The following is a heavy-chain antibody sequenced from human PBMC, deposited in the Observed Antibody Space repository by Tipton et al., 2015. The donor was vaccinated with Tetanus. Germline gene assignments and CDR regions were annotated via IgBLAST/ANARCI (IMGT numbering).Heavy chain of an antibody. CDR1: GFTFSNFW. Sequence: SLRLSCAASGFTFSNFWMHWVRQAPGKGLEWVSRINSDESGTNYADSVKGRFTISRDNAKNTLFLQMSSLRAEDTAVYYCVRSMTIFGVDFDYWGQGTLVTVSS. CDR3: VRSMTIFGVDFDY. D-gene: IGHD3-3*01. J-gene: IGHJ4*01. CDR2: INSDESGT. V-gene: IGHV3-74*01.